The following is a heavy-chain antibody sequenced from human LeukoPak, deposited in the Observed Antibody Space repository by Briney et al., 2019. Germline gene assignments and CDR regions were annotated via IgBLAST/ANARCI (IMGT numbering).Heavy chain of an antibody. J-gene: IGHJ4*02. Sequence: GGSLTLSCAASGYTFSSYSIKWVRQAPGEGLEWVSSISVRSNYIYYADSVRGRFSISRDDARDSLYLQMNSQRAEDTAVYYCVRLRGNSDTRGYYYYYDYWGEGTLVTVSS. CDR1: GYTFSSYS. CDR2: ISVRSNYI. D-gene: IGHD3-22*01. CDR3: VRLRGNSDTRGYYYYYDY. V-gene: IGHV3-21*01.